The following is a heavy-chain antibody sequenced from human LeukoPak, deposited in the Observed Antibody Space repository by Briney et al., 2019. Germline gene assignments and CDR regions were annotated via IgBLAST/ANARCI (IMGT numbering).Heavy chain of an antibody. D-gene: IGHD4-23*01. J-gene: IGHJ4*02. Sequence: GGSLRLSCAASGFTFSSYSMNWVRQAPGKGLEWVSYISSSGSTIYYADSVKGRFTISRDNAKNSLYLQMNSLRAEDTAVYYCARVRWELPTAYYFDYWGQGTLVTVSS. V-gene: IGHV3-48*04. CDR3: ARVRWELPTAYYFDY. CDR2: ISSSGSTI. CDR1: GFTFSSYS.